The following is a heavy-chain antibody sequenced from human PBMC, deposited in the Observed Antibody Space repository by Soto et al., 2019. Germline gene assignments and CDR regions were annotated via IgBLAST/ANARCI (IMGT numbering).Heavy chain of an antibody. CDR3: ARIRPKAGITGTEYYFDY. J-gene: IGHJ4*02. D-gene: IGHD1-20*01. V-gene: IGHV2-70*11. CDR2: IDWDDDK. Sequence: SGPTLVNPTQTLTLTCTFSGFSLSTSGMCVSWIRQPPGKALEWLARIDWDDDKYYSTSLKTRLTTSKDTSKNQVVLTMTNMDPVDTATYYCARIRPKAGITGTEYYFDYWGQGTLVTVSS. CDR1: GFSLSTSGMC.